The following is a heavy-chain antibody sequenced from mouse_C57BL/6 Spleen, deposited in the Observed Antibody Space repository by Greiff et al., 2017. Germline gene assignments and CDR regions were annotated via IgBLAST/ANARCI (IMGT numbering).Heavy chain of an antibody. CDR1: GYAFSSYW. CDR3: ARGFYYDYDGDYYAFDY. V-gene: IGHV1-80*01. CDR2: IYPGDGDT. D-gene: IGHD2-4*01. J-gene: IGHJ4*01. Sequence: QVQLQQSGAELVKPGASVKISCKASGYAFSSYWMNWVKQRPGKGLEWIGQIYPGDGDTNYNGKFKGKATLTEDKSSSTAYMQLNSLTSEDSAVYFCARGFYYDYDGDYYAFDYWGQGTSVTVSS.